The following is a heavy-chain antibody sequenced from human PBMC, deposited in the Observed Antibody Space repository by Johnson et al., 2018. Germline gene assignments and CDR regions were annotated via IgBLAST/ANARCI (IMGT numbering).Heavy chain of an antibody. V-gene: IGHV5-51*04. CDR3: ARCVGGWPTKNYYSYYMDV. D-gene: IGHD6-19*01. CDR1: GYSFTSYW. J-gene: IGHJ6*03. CDR2: IYPGDSDT. Sequence: VQLVQSGAEVKKPGESLKISCKGSGYSFTSYWIGWGRQMPGKGLEWMGIIYPGDSDTRYSPSFQGQVILSADKPISTAPRQWSSRKASDTAMYYCARCVGGWPTKNYYSYYMDVWGKGTTVTVSS.